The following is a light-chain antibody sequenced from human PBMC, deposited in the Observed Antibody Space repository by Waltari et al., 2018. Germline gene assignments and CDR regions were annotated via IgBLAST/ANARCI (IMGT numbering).Light chain of an antibody. CDR2: NYD. Sequence: QPALTQPPPPSLTPAHMSTFSASDSSTKLGLTPFNWYQQLPGMAPKLLIYNYDQRPSGVPDRFSGSKSGTSASLAISGLQSEDEADYYCAAWDDSLNRVFGTGTKVTVL. CDR1: STKLGLTP. CDR3: AAWDDSLNRV. J-gene: IGLJ1*01. V-gene: IGLV1-44*01.